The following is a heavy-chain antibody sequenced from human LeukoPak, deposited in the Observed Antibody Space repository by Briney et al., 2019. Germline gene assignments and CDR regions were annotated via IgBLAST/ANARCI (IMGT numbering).Heavy chain of an antibody. J-gene: IGHJ3*02. CDR1: GFTFDDYG. CDR3: ARDTREDAFDI. D-gene: IGHD1-26*01. CDR2: INSDGSST. Sequence: GGSLRLSCAASGFTFDDYGMSWVRQAPGKGLVWVSRINSDGSSTSYADSVKGRFTISRDNAKNTLYLQMNSLRAEDTAVYYCARDTREDAFDIWGQGTMVTVSS. V-gene: IGHV3-74*01.